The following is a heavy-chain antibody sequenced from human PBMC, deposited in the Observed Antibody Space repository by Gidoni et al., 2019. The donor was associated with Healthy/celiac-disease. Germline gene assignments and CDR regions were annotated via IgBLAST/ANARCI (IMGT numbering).Heavy chain of an antibody. CDR2: ISSSSSYI. CDR1: GFTFSSYS. Sequence: EVQLVESGGGLVKPGGSLRLSCAASGFTFSSYSMNWVRQAPGKGLEWVSSISSSSSYIYYADSVKGRFTISRDNAKNSLYLQMNSLRAEDTAVYYCARDPELELRGSYYYYGMDVWGQGTTVTVSS. D-gene: IGHD1-7*01. J-gene: IGHJ6*02. V-gene: IGHV3-21*01. CDR3: ARDPELELRGSYYYYGMDV.